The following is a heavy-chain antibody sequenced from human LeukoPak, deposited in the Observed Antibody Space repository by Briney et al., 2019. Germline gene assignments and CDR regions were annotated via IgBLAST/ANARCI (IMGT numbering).Heavy chain of an antibody. D-gene: IGHD3-10*01. CDR3: ARDSGGRMGDY. CDR1: GFTFSSYG. J-gene: IGHJ4*02. V-gene: IGHV3-21*01. CDR2: ISGRGRYI. Sequence: GGSLRLSCVASGFTFSSYGMNWVRQAPGQGLEWVSSISGRGRYIYYADCLKGRFTISRDNAKNSLYLQMNSLRAEDTAVYYCARDSGGRMGDYWGQGTLVTVSS.